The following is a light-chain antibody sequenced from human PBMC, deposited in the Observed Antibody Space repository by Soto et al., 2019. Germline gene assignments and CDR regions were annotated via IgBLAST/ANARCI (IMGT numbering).Light chain of an antibody. CDR3: TSYTSSTTGV. J-gene: IGLJ3*02. CDR1: SSDIGASNY. V-gene: IGLV2-14*01. Sequence: QSVLTQPASVSGSPGQSITVSCTGTSSDIGASNYVSWYQQHPGKAPKLIISEVSNRPSGVSNRFSGSKSGSTASLTISGLQAEDEADYYCTSYTSSTTGVFGGGTQLTVL. CDR2: EVS.